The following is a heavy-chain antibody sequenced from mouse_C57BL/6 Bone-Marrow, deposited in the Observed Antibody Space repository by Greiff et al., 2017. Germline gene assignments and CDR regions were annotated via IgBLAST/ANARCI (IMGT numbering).Heavy chain of an antibody. Sequence: QVQLKQSGAELARPGASVKLSCKASGYTFTSYGISWVKQRPGQGLEWIGEIYPRSGNTYYNEKFKGKATLTADKSSSTAYMELRSLTSEDSAVYFCARWWFAYWGQGTLVTVSA. CDR2: IYPRSGNT. CDR3: ARWWFAY. J-gene: IGHJ3*01. CDR1: GYTFTSYG. V-gene: IGHV1-81*01.